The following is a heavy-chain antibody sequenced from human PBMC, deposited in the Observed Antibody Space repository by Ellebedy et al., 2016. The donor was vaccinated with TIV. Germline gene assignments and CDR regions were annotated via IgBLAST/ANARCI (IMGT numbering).Heavy chain of an antibody. D-gene: IGHD4-23*01. CDR3: AREERSTVVTTAFGY. V-gene: IGHV4-34*01. CDR1: GGSFSGYY. Sequence: SETLSLTXAVYGGSFSGYYWSWIRQPPGKGLEWIGVINHSGSTNYNPSLKSRVTISVDTSKNQFSLKLSSVTAADTAVYYCAREERSTVVTTAFGYWGQGTLVTVSS. CDR2: INHSGST. J-gene: IGHJ4*02.